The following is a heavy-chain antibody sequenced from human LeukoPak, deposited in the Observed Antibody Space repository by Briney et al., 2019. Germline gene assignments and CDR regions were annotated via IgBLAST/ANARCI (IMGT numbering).Heavy chain of an antibody. J-gene: IGHJ4*02. V-gene: IGHV3-23*01. Sequence: PGGSLRLSCAASGFTFSNFAMSWVRQAPGKGLEWVSAISGSGHNTYYADSVKGRFTISRDNSKNTLYLQMNSLRAEDTAVYYCATDRPHPRNKPTNFDYWGQGTLVTVSS. CDR3: ATDRPHPRNKPTNFDY. CDR1: GFTFSNFA. D-gene: IGHD1/OR15-1a*01. CDR2: ISGSGHNT.